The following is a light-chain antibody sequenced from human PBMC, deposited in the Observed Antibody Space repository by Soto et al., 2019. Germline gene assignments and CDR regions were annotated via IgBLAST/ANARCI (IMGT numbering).Light chain of an antibody. V-gene: IGKV1-27*01. CDR2: AAS. Sequence: DIQMTQSPTSLSASVGDRVTITCRASQDIRNFVAWYQQKPGQAPKLLIYAASTLQSGVPSRFSGSGSGTDFTLTITSLQPEDVATYSCQKYSSVPVFGPGTKVDIK. CDR1: QDIRNF. J-gene: IGKJ3*01. CDR3: QKYSSVPV.